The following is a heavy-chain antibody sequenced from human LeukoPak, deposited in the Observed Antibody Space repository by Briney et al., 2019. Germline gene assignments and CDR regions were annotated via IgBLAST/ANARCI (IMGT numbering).Heavy chain of an antibody. Sequence: GGSLRLSCAASGFTFSSNYMSWVRQAPGKGLEWVSGIYSGGSTYYADSVKGRFTISRDNSKNTLYLQMNSLRAEDTAVYYCARDRRDSTIEPPFHYYYYMDVWGKGTTVTVSS. J-gene: IGHJ6*03. CDR1: GFTFSSNY. V-gene: IGHV3-53*01. CDR2: IYSGGST. CDR3: ARDRRDSTIEPPFHYYYYMDV. D-gene: IGHD5-24*01.